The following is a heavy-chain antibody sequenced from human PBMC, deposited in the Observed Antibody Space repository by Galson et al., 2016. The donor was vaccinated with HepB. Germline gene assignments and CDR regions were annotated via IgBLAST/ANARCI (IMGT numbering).Heavy chain of an antibody. CDR3: ARDFTSGSCGTIYNWFDP. V-gene: IGHV3-30*04. J-gene: IGHJ5*02. CDR2: ISCDEKNI. CDR1: GFTFSTYA. Sequence: SLRLSCAASGFTFSTYAMHWVRQAPGKGLEWVAVISCDEKNIFYADSVKGRFTISRDISKNTLYLQMNSLRVEDTAVYYCARDFTSGSCGTIYNWFDPRGQGTLVTVSS. D-gene: IGHD1-26*01.